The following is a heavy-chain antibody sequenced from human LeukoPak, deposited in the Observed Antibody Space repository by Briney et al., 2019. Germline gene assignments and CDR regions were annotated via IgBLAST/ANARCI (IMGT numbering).Heavy chain of an antibody. D-gene: IGHD5-18*01. CDR2: IRSRSYGGTS. CDR3: TRGGQLLGKGYFFDF. J-gene: IGHJ4*02. V-gene: IGHV3-49*04. CDR1: GFTFSSYW. Sequence: GGSLRLSCAASGFTFSSYWMSWVRQAPGKGLEWVGLIRSRSYGGTSEYAASVKGRFTISRDDSNSDVYLQMNSLKSDDTGVYYCTRGGQLLGKGYFFDFWGQGTLVTVSS.